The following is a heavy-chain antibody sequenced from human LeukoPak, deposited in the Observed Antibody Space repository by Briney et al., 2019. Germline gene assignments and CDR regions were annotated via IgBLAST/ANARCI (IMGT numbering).Heavy chain of an antibody. Sequence: GGSLRLSCAASGFTFSSYSMNWVRQAPGKGLEWVSSISSSSSYIYYADSVKGRFTISRDNAKNSLYLQMNSLGAEDTAVYYCARDTQYYYDSSGYYWSPHFDYWGQGTLVTVSS. CDR3: ARDTQYYYDSSGYYWSPHFDY. CDR2: ISSSSSYI. J-gene: IGHJ4*02. CDR1: GFTFSSYS. V-gene: IGHV3-21*01. D-gene: IGHD3-22*01.